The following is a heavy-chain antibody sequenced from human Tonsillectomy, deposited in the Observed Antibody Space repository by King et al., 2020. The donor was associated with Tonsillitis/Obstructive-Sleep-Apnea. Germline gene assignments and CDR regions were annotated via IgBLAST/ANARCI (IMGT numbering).Heavy chain of an antibody. CDR3: SSLDDILTGPKYMDV. CDR1: GGSISSYY. D-gene: IGHD3-9*01. V-gene: IGHV4-59*08. Sequence: QLQESGPGLVKPSETLSLTCTVSGGSISSYYWSWIRQPPGKGLEWIGYIYYSGSTNYNPSLKSRVTISVETSKNQFSLKLSSVTAADTAVYYCSSLDDILTGPKYMDVWGKGTTVTVSS. CDR2: IYYSGST. J-gene: IGHJ6*03.